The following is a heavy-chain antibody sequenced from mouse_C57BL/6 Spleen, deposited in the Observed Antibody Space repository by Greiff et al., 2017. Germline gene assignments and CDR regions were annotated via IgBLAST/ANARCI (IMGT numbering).Heavy chain of an antibody. CDR2: ISDGGSYT. J-gene: IGHJ4*01. Sequence: EVQVVESGGGLVKPGGSLKLSCAASGFTFSSYAMSWVRQTPEQRLEWVATISDGGSYTYYPANVKGRFTISRDNAKNNLYLQMSHLKSEDTAMYYCASDLSTMITVYAMDYWGQGTSVTVSS. V-gene: IGHV5-4*01. D-gene: IGHD2-4*01. CDR1: GFTFSSYA. CDR3: ASDLSTMITVYAMDY.